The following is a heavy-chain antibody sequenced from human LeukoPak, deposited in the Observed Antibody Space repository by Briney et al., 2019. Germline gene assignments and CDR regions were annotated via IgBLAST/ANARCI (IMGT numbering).Heavy chain of an antibody. Sequence: SETLSLTCTVSGGSISSGGYYWSWIRQHPGRGLEWIGYVYYSGSTLYNPSLKSRLTISVDTSKNQFSLKLTSVTVADTAVYYSARGMSGTYFDFDCWGQGTLVTVSS. J-gene: IGHJ4*02. D-gene: IGHD1-26*01. CDR3: ARGMSGTYFDFDC. CDR2: VYYSGST. V-gene: IGHV4-31*03. CDR1: GGSISSGGYY.